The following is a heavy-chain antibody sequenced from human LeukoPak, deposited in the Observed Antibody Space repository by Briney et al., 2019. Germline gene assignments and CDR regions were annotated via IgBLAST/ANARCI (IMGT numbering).Heavy chain of an antibody. Sequence: PGGSLRLSCAASGFTFSSYGMHWVRQAPGKGLEWVAVISYDGSNKYYADSVKGRFTISRDNSKNTLYLQMNSLRAEDTAVYYCASHPSGSRFDPWGQRTLVTVSS. D-gene: IGHD6-25*01. CDR3: ASHPSGSRFDP. V-gene: IGHV3-30*03. CDR2: ISYDGSNK. CDR1: GFTFSSYG. J-gene: IGHJ5*02.